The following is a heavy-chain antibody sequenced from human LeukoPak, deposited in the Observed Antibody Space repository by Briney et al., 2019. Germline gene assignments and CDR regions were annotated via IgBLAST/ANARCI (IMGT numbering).Heavy chain of an antibody. CDR2: IRYDGGNK. D-gene: IGHD6-19*01. Sequence: GGSLRLSCVASGFTFSTFGMRWVRQAPGKGLEWVAFIRYDGGNKYYADSVKGRFTISRDNSKNTLYLQMDSLRVEDTTVYYCVKRIVVADKFDYWGQGSLVTVSS. J-gene: IGHJ4*02. CDR3: VKRIVVADKFDY. V-gene: IGHV3-30*02. CDR1: GFTFSTFG.